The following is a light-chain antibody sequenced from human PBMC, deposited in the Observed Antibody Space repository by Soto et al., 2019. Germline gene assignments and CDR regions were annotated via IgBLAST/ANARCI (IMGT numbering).Light chain of an antibody. CDR1: QSLLQTNGNTY. CDR2: DAS. Sequence: DIVMTQSPLSLPVTPGEPASISCRSSQSLLQTNGNTYLDWYLQKPGQAPRLLIYDASNRATGIPARFSGSGSGTDFTLTISSLEPEDFAVYYCQQRSNWPSTFGQGTKGDIK. CDR3: QQRSNWPST. V-gene: IGKV3-11*01. J-gene: IGKJ1*01.